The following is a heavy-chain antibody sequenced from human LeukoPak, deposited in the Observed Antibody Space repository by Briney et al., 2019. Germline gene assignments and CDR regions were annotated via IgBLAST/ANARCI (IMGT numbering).Heavy chain of an antibody. Sequence: GGSLRLSCAASGFTFSGYAMSWVRQAPGKGLEWVSAISGSGGSTYYADSVKGRFTISRDNSKNTLYLQMNSLRAEDTAVYYCAKVPGQIYYFDYWGQGTLVTVSS. J-gene: IGHJ4*02. V-gene: IGHV3-23*01. CDR2: ISGSGGST. CDR3: AKVPGQIYYFDY. CDR1: GFTFSGYA.